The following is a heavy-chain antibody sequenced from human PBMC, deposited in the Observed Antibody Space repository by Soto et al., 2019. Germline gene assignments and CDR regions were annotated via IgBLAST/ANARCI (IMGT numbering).Heavy chain of an antibody. Sequence: QVQVVQSGAEVKKPGSSVKVSCKVSGGIFTNNAISWVRQAPGQGLEWLGGVIPLFDTAYYAQIFLGRLRISEDGATTTAYMELSGLTSADTAVYFCATGGHNDGYNFYHGMDVWGQGTTVTVS. V-gene: IGHV1-69*01. CDR3: ATGGHNDGYNFYHGMDV. CDR1: GGIFTNNA. D-gene: IGHD5-18*01. J-gene: IGHJ6*02. CDR2: VIPLFDTA.